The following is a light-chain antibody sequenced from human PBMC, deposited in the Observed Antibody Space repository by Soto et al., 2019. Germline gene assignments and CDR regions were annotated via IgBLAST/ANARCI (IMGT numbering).Light chain of an antibody. CDR1: QGINNY. CDR2: VAS. Sequence: DIQLTQSPSFLSASVGDRVTITCRASQGINNYLAWYQQKPGKAPNLLIYVASTLQSGVPSRFSGSGSGTEFTLTISSLQPEDSATYYCQQLFSFPPTFGQGTRLEIK. CDR3: QQLFSFPPT. J-gene: IGKJ5*01. V-gene: IGKV1-9*01.